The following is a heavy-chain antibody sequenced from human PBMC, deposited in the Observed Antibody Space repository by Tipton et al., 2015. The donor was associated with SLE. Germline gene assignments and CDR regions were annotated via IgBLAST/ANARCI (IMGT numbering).Heavy chain of an antibody. CDR3: ARNQLVYGIQDSFYMDA. D-gene: IGHD2-8*01. Sequence: TLSLTCTVSGGSIRSYYWSWIRQHPGKGLEWIGYIYYSGSTYYNPSLKSRVTISVDTSKNQFSLTLNSVTTADTAVYYCARNQLVYGIQDSFYMDAWGRGTTVTVSS. V-gene: IGHV4-59*01. CDR1: GGSIRSYY. J-gene: IGHJ6*03. CDR2: IYYSGST.